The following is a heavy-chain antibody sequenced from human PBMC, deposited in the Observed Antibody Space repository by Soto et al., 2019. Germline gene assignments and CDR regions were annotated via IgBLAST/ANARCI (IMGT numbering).Heavy chain of an antibody. V-gene: IGHV4-39*01. D-gene: IGHD3-22*01. Sequence: SETLSLTCTVSGGSISSSSYYWGWIRQPPGKGLEWIGSIYYSGSTYYNPSLKSRVTISVDTSKNQFSLKLSSVTAADTAVYYCARLITMIVVVTGGAFDIWGQGTMVTVSS. J-gene: IGHJ3*02. CDR3: ARLITMIVVVTGGAFDI. CDR2: IYYSGST. CDR1: GGSISSSSYY.